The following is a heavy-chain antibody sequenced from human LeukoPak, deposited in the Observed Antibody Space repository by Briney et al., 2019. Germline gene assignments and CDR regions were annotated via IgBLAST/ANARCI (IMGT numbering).Heavy chain of an antibody. V-gene: IGHV4-34*01. CDR3: ARPVRYILTGYYKRGYYFDY. J-gene: IGHJ4*02. CDR1: GGSFSGYY. CDR2: INHSGST. D-gene: IGHD3-9*01. Sequence: SETLSLTCAVYGGSFSGYYWSWIRQPPGKGLEWIGEINHSGSTNYNPSLKSRVTISVDTSKNQFSLKLSSVTAADTAVYYCARPVRYILTGYYKRGYYFDYRGQGTLVTVSS.